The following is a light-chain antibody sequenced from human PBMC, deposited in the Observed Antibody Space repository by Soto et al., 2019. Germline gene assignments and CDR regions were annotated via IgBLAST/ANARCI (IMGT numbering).Light chain of an antibody. CDR1: QSISSW. J-gene: IGKJ1*01. V-gene: IGKV1-5*03. Sequence: DIPMTQSPSTLSASVGDRATITCRASQSISSWLAWYQQKPGKAPNLLIYKASTLQSGVPSRFSGSGSGTEFTLTISSLQPDDFATYYCQQYNTYSRTFGQGTKVEIK. CDR2: KAS. CDR3: QQYNTYSRT.